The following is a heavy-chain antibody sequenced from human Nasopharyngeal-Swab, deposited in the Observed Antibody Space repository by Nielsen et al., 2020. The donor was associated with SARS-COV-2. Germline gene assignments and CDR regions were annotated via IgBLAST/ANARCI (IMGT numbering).Heavy chain of an antibody. Sequence: ASVQVSCKASGYTFTGYYMHWVRQAPGQGLEWMGRINPNSGGTNYAQKFQGRVTMTRDTSISTAYMELSRLRSDDTAVYYCARGDYDILTGYPLDYWGQGTLVTVSS. CDR1: GYTFTGYY. J-gene: IGHJ4*02. V-gene: IGHV1-2*06. CDR3: ARGDYDILTGYPLDY. CDR2: INPNSGGT. D-gene: IGHD3-9*01.